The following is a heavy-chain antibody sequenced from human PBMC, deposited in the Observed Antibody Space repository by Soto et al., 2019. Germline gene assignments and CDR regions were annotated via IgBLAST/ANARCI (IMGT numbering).Heavy chain of an antibody. V-gene: IGHV3-23*01. D-gene: IGHD5-12*01. Sequence: EVQLLESGGGLVQPGGSLRLSCAASGFTFSDYAMYWVRQAPGKGLEWVSGISGSGGITYYADSVKGRFTVSRDNSRNTLFLQMSSLRAEDTAVYFCAKVYPPISVAKHYFDYWGQGTLVTVSS. CDR1: GFTFSDYA. CDR2: ISGSGGIT. CDR3: AKVYPPISVAKHYFDY. J-gene: IGHJ4*02.